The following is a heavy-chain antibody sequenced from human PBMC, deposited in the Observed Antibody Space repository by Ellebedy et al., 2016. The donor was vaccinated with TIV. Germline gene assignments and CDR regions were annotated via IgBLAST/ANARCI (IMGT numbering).Heavy chain of an antibody. CDR2: IWYDGTGR. D-gene: IGHD1-26*01. CDR1: GLVFSESG. CDR3: ARGRDSSGSPGRFFDY. J-gene: IGHJ4*02. Sequence: GESLKISXVASGLVFSESGMHWIRQAPGKGLEWVAHIWYDGTGRYYADSVKGRFTIARDNSNNMLYLQMNSLRAEDTALYYCARGRDSSGSPGRFFDYWGQGTLVSVSS. V-gene: IGHV3-33*01.